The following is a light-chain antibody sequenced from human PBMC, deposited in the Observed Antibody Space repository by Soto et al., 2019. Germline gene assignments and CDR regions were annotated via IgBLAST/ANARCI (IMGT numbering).Light chain of an antibody. CDR1: QGIKDY. CDR2: DAS. Sequence: EIVMTQSPATLSVSPGERATLSCRASQGIKDYLAWFQQKPGQAPRLLIYDASTRATGIPARFSGSGSGTEFTLTISSLQSEDFAVYYCQQYHNWPLTFGGGTKVDIK. V-gene: IGKV3-15*01. J-gene: IGKJ4*01. CDR3: QQYHNWPLT.